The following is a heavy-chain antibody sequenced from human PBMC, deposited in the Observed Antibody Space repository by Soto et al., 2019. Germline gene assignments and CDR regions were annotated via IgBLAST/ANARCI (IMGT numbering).Heavy chain of an antibody. J-gene: IGHJ6*02. D-gene: IGHD5-18*01. CDR2: IYYSGST. V-gene: IGHV4-59*01. CDR1: GGSISSYY. Sequence: SETLSLTCTVSGGSISSYYWSWIRQPPGKGLGWIGYIYYSGSTNYNPSLKRQVTISVDTSKNQFSLKLSSVSAADTAVYYCAAKDTAMVQSHGRYYYYGMDVWGQGTTVTVSS. CDR3: AAKDTAMVQSHGRYYYYGMDV.